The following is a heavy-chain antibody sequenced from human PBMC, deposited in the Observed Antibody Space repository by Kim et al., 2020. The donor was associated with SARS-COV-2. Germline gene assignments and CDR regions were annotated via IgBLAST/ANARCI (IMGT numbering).Heavy chain of an antibody. J-gene: IGHJ5*02. V-gene: IGHV3-23*01. D-gene: IGHD5-18*01. CDR3: AKDTGYSYANWFDP. Sequence: AGSVKVRFTITRDNSKATLYLQMNSLRAEDTAVYYCAKDTGYSYANWFDPWGQGTLVTVSS.